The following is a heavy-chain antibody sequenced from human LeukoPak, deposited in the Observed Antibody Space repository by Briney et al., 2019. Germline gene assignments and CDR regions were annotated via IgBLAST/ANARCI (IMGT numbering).Heavy chain of an antibody. J-gene: IGHJ3*02. Sequence: ASVKVSCKASGGTFSSYAISWVRQAPGQGLEWMGGIIPIFGTANYAQKFQGRVTITADESTSTAYMELSSLRSEDTAVYYCAAAGAYYDSSGYYNDAFDIWGQGTMVTVSS. V-gene: IGHV1-69*13. D-gene: IGHD3-22*01. CDR1: GGTFSSYA. CDR3: AAAGAYYDSSGYYNDAFDI. CDR2: IIPIFGTA.